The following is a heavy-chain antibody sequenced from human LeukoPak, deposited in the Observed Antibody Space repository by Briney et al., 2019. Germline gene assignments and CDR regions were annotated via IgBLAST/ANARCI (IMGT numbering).Heavy chain of an antibody. CDR1: GGSVSSGSYY. Sequence: SETLSLTCTVSGGSVSSGSYYWSWIRQPPGKGLEWIGYIYYSGSTNYNPSLKSRVTISVDTSKNQFSLKLSSVTAADTAVYYCARITMVWESQILDYWGQGTLVTVSS. CDR3: ARITMVWESQILDY. J-gene: IGHJ4*02. CDR2: IYYSGST. D-gene: IGHD3-10*01. V-gene: IGHV4-61*01.